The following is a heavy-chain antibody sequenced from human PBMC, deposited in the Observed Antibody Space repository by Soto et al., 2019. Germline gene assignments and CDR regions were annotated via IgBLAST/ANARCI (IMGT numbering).Heavy chain of an antibody. CDR2: IDPRAGSA. CDR3: ARAGYYDSSGYDGFDI. D-gene: IGHD3-22*01. Sequence: QVQLVQSGAEVKKPGASVRVSCKASGYTFTTYYLHWLRQAPGQGLEWMGIIDPRAGSASHAQNFQGRVTMIRDTSTRTVYMDLRSLRSEDTAVYYCARAGYYDSSGYDGFDIWGQGTMVTVSS. J-gene: IGHJ3*02. CDR1: GYTFTTYY. V-gene: IGHV1-46*01.